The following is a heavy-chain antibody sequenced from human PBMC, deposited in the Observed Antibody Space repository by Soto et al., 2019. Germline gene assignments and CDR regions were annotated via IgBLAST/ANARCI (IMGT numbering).Heavy chain of an antibody. CDR3: SSGGHYFGD. J-gene: IGHJ4*02. CDR1: RFTFSDAW. D-gene: IGHD3-10*01. V-gene: IGHV3-15*01. CDR2: IKSKPDGGTT. Sequence: VESGGGLVKPGGSLRLSCVASRFTFSDAWMSWLRQAPGKGLEWVGCIKSKPDGGTTDLAAPVKGRFIVSRDNSKNTMYLQMDRLETEDTAVYYCSSGGHYFGDWGQGTLVTVSS.